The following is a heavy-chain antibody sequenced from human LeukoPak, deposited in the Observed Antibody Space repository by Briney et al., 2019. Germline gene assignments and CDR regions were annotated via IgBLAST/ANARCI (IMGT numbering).Heavy chain of an antibody. J-gene: IGHJ4*02. CDR3: AREDSSGYYYVFGY. D-gene: IGHD3-22*01. CDR1: GFTFSSYW. CDR2: IKQDGSEK. V-gene: IGHV3-7*01. Sequence: QPGGSLRLSCAASGFTFSSYWMSWVRQAPGKGLEWVANIKQDGSEKYYVDSVKGRFTISRDNAKNSLYLQMNSLRAEDTAVYYCAREDSSGYYYVFGYWGQGTLVTVSS.